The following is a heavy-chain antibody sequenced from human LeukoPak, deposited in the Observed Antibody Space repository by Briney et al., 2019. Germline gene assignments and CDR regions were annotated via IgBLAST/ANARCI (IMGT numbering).Heavy chain of an antibody. Sequence: SETLSLTCTASGGSISSYYWSWIRQPPGKGLEWIGYIFYSGSTNYNPSLKSRVTISVDTSKNQFSLKLSSVTAADTAVYYCARYSGWYGGADYWGQGTLVIVSS. J-gene: IGHJ4*02. CDR2: IFYSGST. CDR1: GGSISSYY. D-gene: IGHD6-19*01. V-gene: IGHV4-59*01. CDR3: ARYSGWYGGADY.